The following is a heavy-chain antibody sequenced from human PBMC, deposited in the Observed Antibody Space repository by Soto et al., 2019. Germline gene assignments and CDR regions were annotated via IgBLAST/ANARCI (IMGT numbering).Heavy chain of an antibody. Sequence: ASVKVSCKASGYTFTSSAVQWVRQARGQRLEWIGWIVVGSGNTNYAQKFQERVTITRDMSTSTAYMELSSLRSEDTAVYYCAADYYYDSSGYSLGGYYYYYYGMDVWGQGTTVTVSS. CDR1: GYTFTSSA. D-gene: IGHD3-22*01. CDR3: AADYYYDSSGYSLGGYYYYYYGMDV. V-gene: IGHV1-58*01. J-gene: IGHJ6*02. CDR2: IVVGSGNT.